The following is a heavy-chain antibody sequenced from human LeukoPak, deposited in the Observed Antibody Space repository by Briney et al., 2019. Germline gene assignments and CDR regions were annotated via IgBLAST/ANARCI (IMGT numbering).Heavy chain of an antibody. V-gene: IGHV1-18*04. CDR3: ARVVSSGWYYFDY. Sequence: ASVKVSCKASGYTFTSYGISWVRQAPGQGLEWMGWISAYNGNTNYAQKLQGRVTMTTDTSTSTVYMELSSLRSEDTAVYYCARVVSSGWYYFDYWGQGTLVTVSS. CDR1: GYTFTSYG. J-gene: IGHJ4*02. D-gene: IGHD6-19*01. CDR2: ISAYNGNT.